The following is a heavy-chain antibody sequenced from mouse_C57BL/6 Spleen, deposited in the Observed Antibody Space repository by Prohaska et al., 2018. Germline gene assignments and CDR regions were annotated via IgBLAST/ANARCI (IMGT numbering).Heavy chain of an antibody. CDR1: GYTFTSYW. D-gene: IGHD4-1*01. Sequence: GASVKLSCKASGYTFTSYWMHWVKQRPGQGLEWIGMIHPNSGSTNYNEKFKSKATLTVDKSSSTAYMQLSSLTSEDSAVYYCARAGTVEYYFDYRGQGTTLTVSS. CDR2: IHPNSGST. J-gene: IGHJ2*01. V-gene: IGHV1-64*01. CDR3: ARAGTVEYYFDY.